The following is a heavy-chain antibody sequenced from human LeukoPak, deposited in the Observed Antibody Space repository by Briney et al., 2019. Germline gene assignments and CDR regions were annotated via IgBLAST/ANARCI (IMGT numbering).Heavy chain of an antibody. Sequence: PSETLSLTCTVSGGSISSYYWSWIRQPPGKGLEWIGYIYYSGSTNYNPSLKSRVTISVDTSKNQFSLKLSSVTAADTAVYYCASPRADYDILTGYYKGGSFFDYWGQGTLVTVSS. CDR3: ASPRADYDILTGYYKGGSFFDY. CDR2: IYYSGST. D-gene: IGHD3-9*01. J-gene: IGHJ4*02. CDR1: GGSISSYY. V-gene: IGHV4-59*01.